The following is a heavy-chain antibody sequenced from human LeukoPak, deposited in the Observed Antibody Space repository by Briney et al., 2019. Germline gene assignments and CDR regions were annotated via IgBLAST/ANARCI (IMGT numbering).Heavy chain of an antibody. Sequence: PSETLSLTCTVPNGSISSFYWTWIRQPPGKGLEWIGYIYYTGTTDYNPSLKSRVTISVDTSKNQFSLKLSSVTAADTAVYYCARGYGRYFDYWGQGTLVTVSS. J-gene: IGHJ4*02. V-gene: IGHV4-59*01. CDR1: NGSISSFY. CDR2: IYYTGTT. CDR3: ARGYGRYFDY. D-gene: IGHD5-18*01.